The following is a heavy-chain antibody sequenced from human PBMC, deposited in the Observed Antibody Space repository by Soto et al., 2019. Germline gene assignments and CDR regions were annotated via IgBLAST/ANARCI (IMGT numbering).Heavy chain of an antibody. CDR1: GFTFSSYA. CDR2: ISDNGGST. CDR3: AKESTRVALTTFGR. J-gene: IGHJ4*02. Sequence: EVQLLESGGGLVQPGGSRRLSCAASGFTFSSYAMSWVRQAPGKGLEWVSGISDNGGSTSYADSVKGRFTISRDNSKNTVFLQMNSLRVEDTATYYCAKESTRVALTTFGRWGQGTLVTVSS. V-gene: IGHV3-23*01. D-gene: IGHD3-9*01.